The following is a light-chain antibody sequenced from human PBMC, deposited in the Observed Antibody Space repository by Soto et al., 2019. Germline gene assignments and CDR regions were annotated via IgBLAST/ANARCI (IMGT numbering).Light chain of an antibody. CDR1: QSVSSN. CDR3: QQRSYLIT. J-gene: IGKJ5*01. V-gene: IGKV3-11*01. Sequence: EIVLTQSPGTLSLSPGERATLSCRASQSVSSNLAWYQQKPGQAPRLLIYGASTRATGIPVRFSGSGSESDFTLTISSLEPEDFAVYYCQQRSYLITFGQGTRLEIK. CDR2: GAS.